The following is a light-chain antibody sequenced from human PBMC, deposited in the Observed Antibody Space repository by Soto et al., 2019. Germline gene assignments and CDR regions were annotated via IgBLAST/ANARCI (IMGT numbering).Light chain of an antibody. CDR3: QSYDRSLSGSV. CDR1: SSNIGAGYD. Sequence: QCVLTQPPSVSGAPGQRVTISCTGSSSNIGAGYDVHWYQQLPGTAPKLLIYGNNNRPSGVPDRFSGSKSGTSASLAITGLQAEVEADYYCQSYDRSLSGSVFGGGTKLTVL. CDR2: GNN. J-gene: IGLJ3*02. V-gene: IGLV1-40*01.